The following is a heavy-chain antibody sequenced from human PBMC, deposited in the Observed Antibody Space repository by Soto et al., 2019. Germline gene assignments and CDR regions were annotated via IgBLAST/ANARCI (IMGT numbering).Heavy chain of an antibody. CDR2: IIPIFGTA. J-gene: IGHJ1*01. V-gene: IGHV1-69*13. D-gene: IGHD1-26*01. CDR3: ARGSDSGSYYFYFQH. CDR1: GGTFSSYA. Sequence: WASVKVSCKASGGTFSSYAISWVRQAPGQGLEWMGGIIPIFGTANYAQKFQGRVTITADESTSTAYMELSSLRSEDTAVYYCARGSDSGSYYFYFQHWGQGTLVTVSS.